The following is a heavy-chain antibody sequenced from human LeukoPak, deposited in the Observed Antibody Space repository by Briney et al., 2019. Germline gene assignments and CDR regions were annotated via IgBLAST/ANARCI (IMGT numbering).Heavy chain of an antibody. CDR2: INASGRT. CDR3: ARGDWGGYFDY. J-gene: IGHJ4*02. CDR1: GMSLTDFQ. D-gene: IGHD3-16*01. Sequence: KPSETLSLTCIVYGMSLTDFQWGWIRQSPGKGLEWIGEINASGRTNYNPSLKTSVFISRDTSKRQFSLNLTPVTAADMALYYCARGDWGGYFDYWGQGIQVTVSS. V-gene: IGHV4-34*01.